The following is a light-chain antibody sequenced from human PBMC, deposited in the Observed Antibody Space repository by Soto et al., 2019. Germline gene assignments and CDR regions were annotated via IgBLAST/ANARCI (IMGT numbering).Light chain of an antibody. CDR1: QSILYSSNNKNY. CDR2: WAS. V-gene: IGKV4-1*01. J-gene: IGKJ1*01. Sequence: DIVMTQSPDSLAVSLGERATINCKSSQSILYSSNNKNYLAWYQQKPGQPPKLLIYWASTRESGVPDRFSGRGSGTDFTLTISSLQAGDVAVYYCQKYYDAPQTFGQGTKVEIK. CDR3: QKYYDAPQT.